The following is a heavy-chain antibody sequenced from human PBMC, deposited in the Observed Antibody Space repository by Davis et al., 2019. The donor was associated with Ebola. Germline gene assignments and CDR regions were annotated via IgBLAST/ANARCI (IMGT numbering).Heavy chain of an antibody. V-gene: IGHV4-39*01. D-gene: IGHD3-16*01. CDR3: ARPGWGSMGEFDY. J-gene: IGHJ4*02. CDR1: GCTIRSTSDP. CDR2: IYYSGST. Sequence: PSETLSLTCTVSGCTIRSTSDPWVWLRQPPGKGLEWIGRIYYSGSTYYNPSLKSRVTISVDTSKNQFSLKLSSVTAADTAVYYCARPGWGSMGEFDYWGQGTLVTVSS.